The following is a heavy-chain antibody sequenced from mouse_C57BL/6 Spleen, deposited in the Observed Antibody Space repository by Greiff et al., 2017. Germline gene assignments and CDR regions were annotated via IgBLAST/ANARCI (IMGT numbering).Heavy chain of an antibody. CDR1: GFSFNTYA. V-gene: IGHV10-1*01. J-gene: IGHJ2*01. Sequence: EVQLQQSGGGLVQPKGSLKLSCAASGFSFNTYAMNWVRQAPGKGLEWVARIRSKSNNYATYYADSVKDRFTISRDDSESMLYLQMNNLKTEDTAMYYCVRGYYGSSHFDYWGQGTTLTVSS. CDR2: IRSKSNNYAT. CDR3: VRGYYGSSHFDY. D-gene: IGHD1-1*01.